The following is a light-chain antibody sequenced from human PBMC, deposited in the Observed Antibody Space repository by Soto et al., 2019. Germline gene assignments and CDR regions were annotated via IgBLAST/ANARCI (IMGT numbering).Light chain of an antibody. CDR2: DTS. Sequence: DVHLTQSPSTSSASVGDSVTITCRASQTHIAYLAWYQQKPGTAPKLLIYDTSSLETGVPSRFSGSRSATHFTLTISRLQPDDFATYYCQQANSFPLTFGGGTKVDIK. CDR3: QQANSFPLT. V-gene: IGKV1-5*01. J-gene: IGKJ4*01. CDR1: QTHIAY.